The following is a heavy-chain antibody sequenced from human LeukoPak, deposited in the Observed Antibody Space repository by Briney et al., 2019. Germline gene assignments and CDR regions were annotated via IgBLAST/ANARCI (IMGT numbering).Heavy chain of an antibody. CDR3: AKTYYDILTGYRYGMDV. Sequence: GGSLRLSCVASGFTFGKYWMSWVRQAPGKGLEWVANIKLDGSEKNYVDSVKGRFTISRDNSKNTLYLQMNSLRAEDTAVYYCAKTYYDILTGYRYGMDVWGQGTTVTVSS. CDR1: GFTFGKYW. V-gene: IGHV3-7*01. CDR2: IKLDGSEK. D-gene: IGHD3-9*01. J-gene: IGHJ6*02.